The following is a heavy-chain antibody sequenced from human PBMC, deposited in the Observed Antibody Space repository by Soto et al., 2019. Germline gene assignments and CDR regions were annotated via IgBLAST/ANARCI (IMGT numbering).Heavy chain of an antibody. CDR1: GGSISSGYYY. CDR3: ARSQRGRTAFTFDY. V-gene: IGHV4-61*01. J-gene: IGHJ4*02. Sequence: SETLSLTCSVSGGSISSGYYYWSWIRQPPGKGLEWFGYIYYSGTTNYNSYLKSRLSLSVDMSKNQFSLKLASVTAADTAVYFCARSQRGRTAFTFDYWGQGALVTVSS. D-gene: IGHD3-16*01. CDR2: IYYSGTT.